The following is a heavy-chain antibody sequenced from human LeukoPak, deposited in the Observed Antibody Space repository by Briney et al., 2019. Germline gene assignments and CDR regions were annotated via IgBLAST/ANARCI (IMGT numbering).Heavy chain of an antibody. J-gene: IGHJ4*02. V-gene: IGHV3-21*01. CDR2: ISRTSSYI. Sequence: GGSLRLSCAASGFTFSSYSMNWVRQAPGKGLEWVSSISRTSSYIYYVDSVEGRFTTSRDNAKNSLYLQMNSLRAEGTAVYYCASGRWQQSDLDYWGQGTLVTVSS. D-gene: IGHD5-24*01. CDR3: ASGRWQQSDLDY. CDR1: GFTFSSYS.